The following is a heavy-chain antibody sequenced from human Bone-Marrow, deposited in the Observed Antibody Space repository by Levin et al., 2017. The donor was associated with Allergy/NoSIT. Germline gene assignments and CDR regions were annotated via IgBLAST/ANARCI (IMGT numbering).Heavy chain of an antibody. CDR1: GFTFSSFG. D-gene: IGHD3-9*01. J-gene: IGHJ6*02. V-gene: IGHV3-30*18. CDR2: ISHDEKYT. Sequence: GGSLRLSCAASGFTFSSFGMHWVRQAPGKGLEWVAVISHDEKYTHYVDSVKGRFTISRDNSRNTLFLQMSSLRPDDTAVYYCAKDFREGGPGWLFSRYYHYGMDVWGQGTTVTVSS. CDR3: AKDFREGGPGWLFSRYYHYGMDV.